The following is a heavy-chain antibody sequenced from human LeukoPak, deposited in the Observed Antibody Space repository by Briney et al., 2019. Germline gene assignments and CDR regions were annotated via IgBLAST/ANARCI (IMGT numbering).Heavy chain of an antibody. V-gene: IGHV4-34*01. Sequence: PSETLSLTCAVYGGSFSGYYWSWIRQPPGKGLEWIGEINHSGSTNYNPSLKSRVTISVDTSKKMFSLKLRSLTAADTALYYCARRKSFSHYIDVWGKGTPVTVSS. J-gene: IGHJ6*03. D-gene: IGHD2/OR15-2a*01. CDR1: GGSFSGYY. CDR2: INHSGST. CDR3: ARRKSFSHYIDV.